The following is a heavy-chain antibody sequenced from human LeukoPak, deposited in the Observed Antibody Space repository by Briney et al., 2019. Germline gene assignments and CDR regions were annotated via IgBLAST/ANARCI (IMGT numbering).Heavy chain of an antibody. J-gene: IGHJ6*03. V-gene: IGHV4-34*01. CDR2: INHSGST. CDR1: GGSFSGYY. D-gene: IGHD4-17*01. Sequence: PSETLSLTCAVYGGSFSGYYWSWIRQPPGKGLEWIGEINHSGSTNYNPSLKTRVTISVDTSKNQFSQKLSSVAAADTAVYYCARAVLSTVTLYYYYYYMDVWGKGTTVTVSS. CDR3: ARAVLSTVTLYYYYYYMDV.